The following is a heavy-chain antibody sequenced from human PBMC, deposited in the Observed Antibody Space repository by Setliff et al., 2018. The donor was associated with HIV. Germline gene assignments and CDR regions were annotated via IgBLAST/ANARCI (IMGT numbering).Heavy chain of an antibody. D-gene: IGHD7-27*01. Sequence: GGSLRLSCAGTGFNFKNAWMSWVRQAPGKGLEWVGRIKSRVDGETTAYAAPLKGRFTISRDDSKNTLYLQMDSLSTEDTAVYYCILLGMHGAFDIWGQGTMVTVSS. V-gene: IGHV3-15*01. CDR3: ILLGMHGAFDI. CDR1: GFNFKNAW. CDR2: IKSRVDGETT. J-gene: IGHJ3*02.